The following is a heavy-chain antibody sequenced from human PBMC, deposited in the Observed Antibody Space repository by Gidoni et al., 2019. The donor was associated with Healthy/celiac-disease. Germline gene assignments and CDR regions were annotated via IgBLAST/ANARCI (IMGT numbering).Heavy chain of an antibody. D-gene: IGHD3-10*01. V-gene: IGHV5-51*03. Sequence: EVQLVQSGAEVKKPGESLQISCKGSGYSFTSYWIGWVRQMPGNGLEWMGIIYPGDSDTRYSPSFQGQVTISADKSISTAYLQWSSLKASDTAMYYCARLGGVVRRSPDYYYGMDVWGQGTTVTVSS. J-gene: IGHJ6*02. CDR1: GYSFTSYW. CDR3: ARLGGVVRRSPDYYYGMDV. CDR2: IYPGDSDT.